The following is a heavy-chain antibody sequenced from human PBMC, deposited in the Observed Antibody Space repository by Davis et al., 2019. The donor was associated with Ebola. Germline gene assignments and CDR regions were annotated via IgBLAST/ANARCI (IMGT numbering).Heavy chain of an antibody. D-gene: IGHD6-6*01. CDR3: TKSEQLVLPDY. Sequence: ASVKVSCKASGYTFTSYYMHWVRQAPGQGLEWMGIINPSGGSTSYAQKFQGRVTMTRDTSTSTVYMELSSLRSEDTAVYYCTKSEQLVLPDYWGQGTLVTVSS. V-gene: IGHV1-46*01. J-gene: IGHJ4*02. CDR2: INPSGGST. CDR1: GYTFTSYY.